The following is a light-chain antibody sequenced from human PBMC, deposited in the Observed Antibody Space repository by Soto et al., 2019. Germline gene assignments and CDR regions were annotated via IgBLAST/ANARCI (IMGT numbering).Light chain of an antibody. CDR3: SSYTTSSTSHVV. V-gene: IGLV2-14*03. CDR2: DVS. Sequence: QSALTQPASVSGSPGQSITISCTGTSSDIGGYNYVSWYQQHPGKAPKLMIYDVSNRPSGVSNRFSGSKSGNTASLTISGLQPEDEADYYCSSYTTSSTSHVVFGGETKLTVL. J-gene: IGLJ2*01. CDR1: SSDIGGYNY.